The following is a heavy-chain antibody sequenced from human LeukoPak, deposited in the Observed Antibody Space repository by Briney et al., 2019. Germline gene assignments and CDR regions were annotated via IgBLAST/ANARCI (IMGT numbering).Heavy chain of an antibody. CDR3: LLATINSGLFHY. Sequence: GGSLRLSCAASGFTVSSNTMSWVRQAPGKGLELVSVLYSDGRTYYADSVKGRFTISRDNSKNTLFLQMNSRRAEDTAVYYCLLATINSGLFHYWGQGTLVTVSS. V-gene: IGHV3-53*01. CDR2: LYSDGRT. J-gene: IGHJ4*02. D-gene: IGHD5-24*01. CDR1: GFTVSSNT.